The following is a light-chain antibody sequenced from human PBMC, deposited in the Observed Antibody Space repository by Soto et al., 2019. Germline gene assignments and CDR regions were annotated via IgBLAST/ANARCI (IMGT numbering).Light chain of an antibody. CDR3: QQSFSTLGWT. Sequence: DFQMTQSPSSLSASVGDRFTITCRATQSISRSLNWYQQKPGKAPELLIYAASSLQSGVPSRFSGSGSGTDFTLTIGSLQPEDFATYYCQQSFSTLGWTFGQGTKVDIK. CDR1: QSISRS. CDR2: AAS. J-gene: IGKJ1*01. V-gene: IGKV1-39*01.